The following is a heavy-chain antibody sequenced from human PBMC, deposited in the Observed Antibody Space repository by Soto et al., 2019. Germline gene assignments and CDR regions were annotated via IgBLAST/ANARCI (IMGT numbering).Heavy chain of an antibody. CDR3: ARGLPIAAAGTDWFDP. CDR1: GGSISSGGYY. D-gene: IGHD6-13*01. J-gene: IGHJ5*02. V-gene: IGHV4-31*03. CDR2: IYYSGST. Sequence: SETLSLTCTVSGGSISSGGYYWSWIRQHPGKGLEWIGYIYYSGSTYYNPSLKSRVTISVDTSKNQFSLKLSSVTTADTAVYYCARGLPIAAAGTDWFDPWGQGTLVTVSS.